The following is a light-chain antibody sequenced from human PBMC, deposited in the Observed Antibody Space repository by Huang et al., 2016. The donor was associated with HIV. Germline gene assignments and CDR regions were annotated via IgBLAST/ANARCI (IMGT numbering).Light chain of an antibody. CDR2: DAS. Sequence: DIQMTQSPSSLSASVGDRVTISCQASQDIANYLNWYQQKPGQAPKLLIYDASTLQTGGPSRFSGSGSGTDVAFTISSLQPEDIATYYCQQYDSLPPWTFGQGTKVEIQ. CDR3: QQYDSLPPWT. V-gene: IGKV1-33*01. CDR1: QDIANY. J-gene: IGKJ1*01.